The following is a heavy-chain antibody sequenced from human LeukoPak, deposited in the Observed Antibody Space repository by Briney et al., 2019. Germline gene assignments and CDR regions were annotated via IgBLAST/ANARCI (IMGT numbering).Heavy chain of an antibody. CDR2: ISSSSSSTI. CDR1: GFTFSSYS. V-gene: IGHV3-48*02. J-gene: IGHJ4*02. Sequence: GGSLRLSCAASGFTFSSYSMNWVRQAPGKGLEWVSYISSSSSSTIYYADSVKGRFTISRDNAKNSLYLQMNSLRDEDTAVYYCARVGTLFDYWGQGTLVTVSS. CDR3: ARVGTLFDY.